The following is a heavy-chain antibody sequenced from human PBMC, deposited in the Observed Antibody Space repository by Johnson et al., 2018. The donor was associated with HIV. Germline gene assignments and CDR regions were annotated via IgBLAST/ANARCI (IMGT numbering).Heavy chain of an antibody. CDR1: GFTFTDYY. CDR2: ISSSGSTI. D-gene: IGHD3-22*01. J-gene: IGHJ3*02. CDR3: ARESTSWGAYYVGDGFDI. V-gene: IGHV3-11*04. Sequence: VQLVESGGGLVKPGGSLRLSCAASGFTFTDYYMNWMRQAPGKGLEWVSHISSSGSTIYYADSVKGRFTISRDNAKKSLYLQMNSLRDEDTAVYYCARESTSWGAYYVGDGFDICGQVTIVTVSS.